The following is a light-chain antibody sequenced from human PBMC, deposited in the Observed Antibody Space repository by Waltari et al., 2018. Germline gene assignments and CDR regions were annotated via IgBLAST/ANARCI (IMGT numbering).Light chain of an antibody. J-gene: IGKJ1*01. CDR2: VAS. CDR1: QSVSSSY. CDR3: QQYGSSPWT. V-gene: IGKV3-20*01. Sequence: DIVLPQSPRTLSLSPGERATLSCRASQSVSSSYLAWYQQKPGQAPRVLIHVASNRATGIPDRFSGSGSGTDFTLTISRLEPEDFAVYYCQQYGSSPWTFGQGTKVEIK.